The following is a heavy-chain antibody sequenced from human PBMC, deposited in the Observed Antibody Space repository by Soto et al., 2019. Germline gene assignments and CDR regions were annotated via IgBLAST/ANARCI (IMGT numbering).Heavy chain of an antibody. CDR3: ASSGKYWANNGFDP. J-gene: IGHJ5*02. D-gene: IGHD2-8*02. CDR2: ISYDGSNK. V-gene: IGHV3-30-3*01. Sequence: GGSLGLACAASGFTFRSYAMHWVREAPGKGLEWVAVISYDGSNKYYADSVKGRFTISRDNSKNTLYLQMNSLRAEDTAVYYCASSGKYWANNGFDPWGQGTLATVSS. CDR1: GFTFRSYA.